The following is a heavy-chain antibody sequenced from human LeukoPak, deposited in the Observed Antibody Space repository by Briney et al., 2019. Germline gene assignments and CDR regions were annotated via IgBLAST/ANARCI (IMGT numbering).Heavy chain of an antibody. CDR1: GASVGTNNW. V-gene: IGHV4/OR15-8*02. Sequence: SETLSLTCVVSGASVGTNNWWKWVRQAPGKGLEWIGEVYHSGLTNYSPSLKSRVSMSIDKSKNIFSLNLTSVTAADTAVYYCARGYCTGGNCYSFGYWGQGTLVIVSS. J-gene: IGHJ4*02. D-gene: IGHD2-8*02. CDR2: VYHSGLT. CDR3: ARGYCTGGNCYSFGY.